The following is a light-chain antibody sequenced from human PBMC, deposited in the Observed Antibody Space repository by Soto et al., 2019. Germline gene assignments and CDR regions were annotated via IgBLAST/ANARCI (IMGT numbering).Light chain of an antibody. Sequence: SYELTQPPSVSVSPGQTASITCSGDKLGDKYASWYQQKPGQSPVVVIYQDRKRPSGFPERFSGSNSGNTATLTISGTQAMDEADYYCQAWDSKTVVFGGGTKLTVL. CDR2: QDR. J-gene: IGLJ2*01. V-gene: IGLV3-1*01. CDR3: QAWDSKTVV. CDR1: KLGDKY.